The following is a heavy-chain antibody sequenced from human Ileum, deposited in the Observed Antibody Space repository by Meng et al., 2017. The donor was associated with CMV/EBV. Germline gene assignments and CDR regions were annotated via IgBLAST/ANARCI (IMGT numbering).Heavy chain of an antibody. CDR2: IYHNGRT. J-gene: IGHJ3*02. CDR3: ARFPSYYYESSGYRAGERPLEAFDM. D-gene: IGHD3-22*01. Sequence: MSWGRQAPGKGPEWVSVIYHNGRTYYTDSVKGRFIISTDNSKNTMSLQMSSLRAEDTAVYYCARFPSYYYESSGYRAGERPLEAFDMWGQGTMVTVSS. V-gene: IGHV3-66*02.